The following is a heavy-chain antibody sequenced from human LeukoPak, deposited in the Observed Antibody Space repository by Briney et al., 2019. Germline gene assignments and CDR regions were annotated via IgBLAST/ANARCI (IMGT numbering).Heavy chain of an antibody. CDR2: INPSGGST. J-gene: IGHJ5*02. V-gene: IGHV1-46*01. D-gene: IGHD1-26*01. Sequence: ASVKVSCKVSGYTLTELSMHWVRQAPGKGLEWMGIINPSGGSTSYAQKFQGRVTMTRDMSTSTVYMELSSLRSEDTAVYHCARLEWELGAWGQGTLVTVSS. CDR1: GYTLTELS. CDR3: ARLEWELGA.